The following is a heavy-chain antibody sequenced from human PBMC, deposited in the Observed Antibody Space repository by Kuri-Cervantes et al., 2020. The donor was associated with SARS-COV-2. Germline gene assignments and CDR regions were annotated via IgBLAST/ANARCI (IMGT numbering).Heavy chain of an antibody. CDR3: ARGMRCSSNCCYLNYYYYGMGV. D-gene: IGHD2-2*01. CDR1: GYTFTSYY. CDR2: INPSGGST. Sequence: ASVQDSCKASGYTFTSYYMHWVRQAPGQGLEGMGIINPSGGSTSYAQKFQGRVTMTRDTSTSTVYMELSSLRSEDTAVYYCARGMRCSSNCCYLNYYYYGMGVWGQGTTVTVSS. V-gene: IGHV1-46*01. J-gene: IGHJ6*02.